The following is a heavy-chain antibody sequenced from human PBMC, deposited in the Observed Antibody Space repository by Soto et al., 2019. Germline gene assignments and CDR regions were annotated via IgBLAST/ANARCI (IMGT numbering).Heavy chain of an antibody. V-gene: IGHV4-59*08. CDR1: GDSISTDY. CDR2: IYYGGSA. J-gene: IGHJ4*02. D-gene: IGHD7-27*01. CDR3: AKNWNWGSLVH. Sequence: PSETLSLTCTVSGDSISTDYWSWIRQSPGKGLEWIGFIYYGGSANYNPSRKSRVTISVDTPKNQFSLKLSSVPAADTAVYYCAKNWNWGSLVHWGQGTLVTVSS.